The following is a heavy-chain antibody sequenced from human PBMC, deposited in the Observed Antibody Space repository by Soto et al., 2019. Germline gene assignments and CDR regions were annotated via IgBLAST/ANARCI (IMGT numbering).Heavy chain of an antibody. CDR1: GFTFSSYA. CDR2: ISYDGSNK. CDR3: ARDWRNYDSSGSRGYYYILGWYFDL. Sequence: QVQLVESGGGVVQPGRSLRLSCAASGFTFSSYAMHWVRQAPGKGLEWVAVISYDGSNKYYADSVKGRFTISRDNSKNTLYLQMNSLRAEDTAVYYCARDWRNYDSSGSRGYYYILGWYFDLWGRGTLVTVSS. D-gene: IGHD3-22*01. V-gene: IGHV3-30-3*01. J-gene: IGHJ2*01.